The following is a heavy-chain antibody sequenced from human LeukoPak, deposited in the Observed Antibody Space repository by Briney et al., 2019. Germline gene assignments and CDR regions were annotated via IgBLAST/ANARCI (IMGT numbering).Heavy chain of an antibody. D-gene: IGHD1-26*01. CDR1: GGSISNY. CDR3: GRALGSGSYIDF. Sequence: SETLSLNCTVSGGSISNYWSWIRQPAGKGLEWIGHIYSSGSTNYNPSLKSRVTMSLDTSNKQFSLKLNSVAAADTAVYYCGRALGSGSYIDFWGQGTLVTVSS. V-gene: IGHV4-4*07. J-gene: IGHJ4*02. CDR2: IYSSGST.